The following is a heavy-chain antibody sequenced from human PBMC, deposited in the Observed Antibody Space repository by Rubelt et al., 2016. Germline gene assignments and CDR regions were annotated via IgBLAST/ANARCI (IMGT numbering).Heavy chain of an antibody. CDR1: GFTFSSYG. D-gene: IGHD5-24*01. CDR3: ARVGIQGGDGYNYHWYFDL. Sequence: QVQLVESGGGVVQPGRSLRLSCAASGFTFSSYGMHWVRQAPGKGLEWVAVISYDGSNKYYADSVKGRFTISRDNSKNTLYLQMNSLRAEDTAVYYCARVGIQGGDGYNYHWYFDLWGRGTLVTVSS. V-gene: IGHV3-30*03. CDR2: ISYDGSNK. J-gene: IGHJ2*01.